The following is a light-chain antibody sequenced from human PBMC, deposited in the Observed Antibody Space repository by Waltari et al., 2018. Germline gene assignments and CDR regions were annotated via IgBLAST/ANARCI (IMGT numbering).Light chain of an antibody. CDR3: SSYTSSGVV. Sequence: QSALTQPASVSGSPGQAIIISCTGTGSDVGGYDYVSWYRQYPGNAPILIIYDVYNRPSGVSNRFSGSKSDNTASLTISGLQAEDESVYYCSSYTSSGVVFGGGTKLTVL. J-gene: IGLJ2*01. V-gene: IGLV2-14*01. CDR2: DVY. CDR1: GSDVGGYDY.